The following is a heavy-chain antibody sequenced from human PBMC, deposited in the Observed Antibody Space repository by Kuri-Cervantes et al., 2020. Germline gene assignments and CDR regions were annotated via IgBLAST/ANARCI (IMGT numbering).Heavy chain of an antibody. CDR1: GGSISSGSYY. Sequence: LRLSCTVSGGSISSGSYYWSWIRQPAGKGLEWIGRIYTSGSTNYNPSLKSRVTISVDTSKNQFSLKLSSVTAADTAVYYCARYGSGSYYNGFDDAFDIWGQGTMVTVSS. V-gene: IGHV4-61*02. J-gene: IGHJ3*02. CDR2: IYTSGST. CDR3: ARYGSGSYYNGFDDAFDI. D-gene: IGHD3-10*01.